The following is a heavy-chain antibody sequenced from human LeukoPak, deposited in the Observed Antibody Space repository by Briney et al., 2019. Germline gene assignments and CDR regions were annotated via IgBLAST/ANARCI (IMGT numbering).Heavy chain of an antibody. V-gene: IGHV4-4*07. CDR1: GGSISSYY. CDR2: IYTSGRT. D-gene: IGHD6-6*01. J-gene: IGHJ4*02. CDR3: ARDPQLGPFDY. Sequence: SETLSLTCTVSGGSISSYYWSWIRPPAGKGMEWIGRIYTSGRTNYNPSLKSRVTMSVDTSKKQFSLKLSSVTAADTAVYYCARDPQLGPFDYWGQGTLVTVSS.